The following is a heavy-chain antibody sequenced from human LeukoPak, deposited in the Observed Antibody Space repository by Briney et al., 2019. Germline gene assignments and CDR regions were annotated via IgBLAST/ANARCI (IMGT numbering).Heavy chain of an antibody. V-gene: IGHV3-7*03. CDR3: ARGQGWLSDS. CDR2: IKQDGSQA. D-gene: IGHD3-9*01. J-gene: IGHJ4*02. Sequence: PGGSLRLSCATSGFTFSDYWMSWFRQAPGKGPEWVAIIKQDGSQAHYVDFVKGRFTISRDNDKSSLFLQMNSLRDEDTAVYYCARGQGWLSDSWGQGIQVTVTS. CDR1: GFTFSDYW.